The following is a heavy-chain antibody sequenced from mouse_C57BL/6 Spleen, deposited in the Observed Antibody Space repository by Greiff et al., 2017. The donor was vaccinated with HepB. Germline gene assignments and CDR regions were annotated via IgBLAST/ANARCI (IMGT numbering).Heavy chain of an antibody. Sequence: VQLQQSGPELVKPGASVKISCKASGYAFSSSWMNWVKQRPGKGLEWIGRIYPGDGDTNYNGKFKGKATLTADKSSSTAYMQLSSLTSEDSAVYFCARSFTTVVGDYWGQGTTLTVSS. V-gene: IGHV1-82*01. D-gene: IGHD1-1*01. CDR2: IYPGDGDT. CDR3: ARSFTTVVGDY. CDR1: GYAFSSSW. J-gene: IGHJ2*01.